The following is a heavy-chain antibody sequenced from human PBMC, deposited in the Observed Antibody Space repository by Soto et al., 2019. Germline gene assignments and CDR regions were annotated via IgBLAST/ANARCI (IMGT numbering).Heavy chain of an antibody. CDR1: GGSFSGYY. CDR2: INHSGST. CDR3: ARGGKVEGIFGVVRRGYFDY. V-gene: IGHV4-34*01. J-gene: IGHJ4*02. D-gene: IGHD3-3*01. Sequence: PSETLSLTCAVYGGSFSGYYWSWIRQPPGKGLEWIGEINHSGSTNYNPSLKSRVTISVDTSKNQFSLKLSSVTAADTAVYYCARGGKVEGIFGVVRRGYFDYWGQGTLVTVSS.